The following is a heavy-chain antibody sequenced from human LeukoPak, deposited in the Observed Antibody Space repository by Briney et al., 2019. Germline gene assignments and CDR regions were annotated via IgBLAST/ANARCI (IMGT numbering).Heavy chain of an antibody. CDR2: IYYSGRT. J-gene: IGHJ4*02. V-gene: IGHV4-39*01. CDR1: GGSISSSSYY. D-gene: IGHD5-12*01. CDR3: ATNVDIVATIIPDY. Sequence: KTSETLSLTCTVSGGSISSSSYYWGWIRQPPGKGLEWIGTIYYSGRTYYNPSLRSRVTIGVDTSKNQFSLKLSSVTAADTAVYYCATNVDIVATIIPDYWGQGTLVTVSS.